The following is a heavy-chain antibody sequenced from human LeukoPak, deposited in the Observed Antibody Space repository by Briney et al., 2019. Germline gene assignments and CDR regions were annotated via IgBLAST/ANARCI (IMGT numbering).Heavy chain of an antibody. J-gene: IGHJ3*02. D-gene: IGHD3-10*01. CDR1: EFTFSSYS. Sequence: PGGSLRLSCVASEFTFSSYSMNWVRQAPGKGLEWVANIKQDGSEKYYVDSVKGRFTISRDNAKNSLYLQMNSLRAEDTAVYYCARVSYYYYGSGSYSQDAFDIWGQRTMVTVSS. V-gene: IGHV3-7*01. CDR3: ARVSYYYYGSGSYSQDAFDI. CDR2: IKQDGSEK.